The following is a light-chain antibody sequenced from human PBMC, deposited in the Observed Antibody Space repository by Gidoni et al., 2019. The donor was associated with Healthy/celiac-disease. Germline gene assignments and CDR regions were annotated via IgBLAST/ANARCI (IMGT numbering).Light chain of an antibody. Sequence: EIVLTQSPATLSLSPGERATLSCRSRQSVSSYLAWYQQKPGQAPRLLIYEASNRATGIPARFSGSGSGTDFTLTISSLEPEDFAVYYCQQRSNWLATFGQGTRLEIK. CDR2: EAS. CDR3: QQRSNWLAT. J-gene: IGKJ5*01. CDR1: QSVSSY. V-gene: IGKV3-11*01.